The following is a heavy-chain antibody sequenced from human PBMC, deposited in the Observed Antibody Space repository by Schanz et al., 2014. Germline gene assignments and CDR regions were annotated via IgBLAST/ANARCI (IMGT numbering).Heavy chain of an antibody. Sequence: QLHLVESGGGVVQPGRSLRLSCAASGFTFSSSAMHCVRQAPGKGLEWVALISCDGNNKYYADSGKGRFTISRDNSKNTRYIQMNSLRAEDTAVYYCSRKTDSSGTGDYWGQGTLVTVSS. CDR1: GFTFSSSA. CDR3: SRKTDSSGTGDY. V-gene: IGHV3-30*14. D-gene: IGHD6-19*01. CDR2: ISCDGNNK. J-gene: IGHJ4*02.